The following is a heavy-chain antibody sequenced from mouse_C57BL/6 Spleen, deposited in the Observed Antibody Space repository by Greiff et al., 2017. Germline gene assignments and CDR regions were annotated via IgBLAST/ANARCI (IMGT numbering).Heavy chain of an antibody. CDR1: GFNIKDYY. Sequence: VQLQQSGAELVKPGASVKLSCTASGFNIKDYYMHWVKQRTEQGLEWIGRIDPEDGETKYAPKFPGKATITADTSSNTAYLQLSSLTSEDTAVYYCARPYYYGSSPGGFAYWGQGTLVTVSA. V-gene: IGHV14-2*01. J-gene: IGHJ3*01. D-gene: IGHD1-1*01. CDR2: IDPEDGET. CDR3: ARPYYYGSSPGGFAY.